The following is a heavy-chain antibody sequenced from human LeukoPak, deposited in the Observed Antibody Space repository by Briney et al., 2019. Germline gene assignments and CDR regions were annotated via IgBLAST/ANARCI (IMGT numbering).Heavy chain of an antibody. Sequence: PSETLSLTCSVSGGAISSYYWSWIRQLPGKGLEWIGYSHNSGSTNYNPSLKSRVTISVDTSKNQFSLKLSSVTAADTAVYYCARSGDSSSWYDYWGQGTLVTVSS. D-gene: IGHD6-13*01. CDR3: ARSGDSSSWYDY. CDR2: SHNSGST. J-gene: IGHJ4*02. V-gene: IGHV4-59*08. CDR1: GGAISSYY.